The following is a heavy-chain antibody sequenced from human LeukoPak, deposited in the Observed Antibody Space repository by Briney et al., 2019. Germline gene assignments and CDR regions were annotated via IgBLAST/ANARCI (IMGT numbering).Heavy chain of an antibody. CDR2: IWYDGSNK. J-gene: IGHJ4*02. D-gene: IGHD2-15*01. Sequence: GGSLRLSCAASGFTFSSYGMHWVRQAPGKGLEWVAVIWYDGSNKYYADSVKGRFTISRDNSKNTLYLQMNSLRAEDTAVYYCARASCSGGSCYLPQNWGQGTLVTVSS. V-gene: IGHV3-33*01. CDR3: ARASCSGGSCYLPQN. CDR1: GFTFSSYG.